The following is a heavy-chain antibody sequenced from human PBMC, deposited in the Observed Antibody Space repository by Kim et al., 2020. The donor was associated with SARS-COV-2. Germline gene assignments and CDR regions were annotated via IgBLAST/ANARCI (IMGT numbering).Heavy chain of an antibody. J-gene: IGHJ4*02. D-gene: IGHD3-22*01. CDR3: AKSGYYDSSGYYYDY. Sequence: ADSVKGRFTNSRDNSKNTLYLQMNSLGAEDTAVYFCAKSGYYDSSGYYYDYWGQGTLVTVSS. V-gene: IGHV3-30*02.